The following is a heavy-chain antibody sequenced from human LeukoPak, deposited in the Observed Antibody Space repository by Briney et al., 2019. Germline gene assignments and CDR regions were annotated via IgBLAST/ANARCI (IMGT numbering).Heavy chain of an antibody. J-gene: IGHJ6*02. V-gene: IGHV3-23*01. CDR3: ANVPYSDYGAGRPPFMDV. CDR2: ITDSGGTT. CDR1: GFTFSNYA. Sequence: PGGSLRLSCAASGFTFSNYAMSWVRQAPGKGLEWVSTITDSGGTTYYADSVKGRFTISRDNSKNTLYLQMNSLRDEDTAVYYCANVPYSDYGAGRPPFMDVWGHGTTVAISS. D-gene: IGHD3-10*01.